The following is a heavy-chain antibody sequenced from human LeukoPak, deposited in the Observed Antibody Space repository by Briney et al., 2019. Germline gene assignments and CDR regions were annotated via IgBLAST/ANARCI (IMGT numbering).Heavy chain of an antibody. CDR1: GFTFGDYA. D-gene: IGHD6-19*01. V-gene: IGHV3-49*04. Sequence: GGSLRLSCTASGFTFGDYAMSWVRQAPGKGLEWVGFIRSKAYGGTTEYAASVKGRFTISRDDSKSIAYLQMNSLRAEDTAVYYCAKQESGSIYTSGWYVYWGQGTLVTVSS. J-gene: IGHJ4*02. CDR2: IRSKAYGGTT. CDR3: AKQESGSIYTSGWYVY.